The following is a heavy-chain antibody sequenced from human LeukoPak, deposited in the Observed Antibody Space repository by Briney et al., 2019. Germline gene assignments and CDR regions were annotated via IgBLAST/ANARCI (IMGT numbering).Heavy chain of an antibody. CDR1: GFTFSSYS. CDR3: VRPAFDI. J-gene: IGHJ3*02. CDR2: ISHDSSSM. Sequence: GGSLRLSCAASGFTFSSYSMNWVRQAPGKGLEWISYISHDSSSMYYVDSVKGRFTISGDNAKNSLYLQMNSLRAEDTAVYYCVRPAFDIWGQGTMVTVSS. V-gene: IGHV3-48*01.